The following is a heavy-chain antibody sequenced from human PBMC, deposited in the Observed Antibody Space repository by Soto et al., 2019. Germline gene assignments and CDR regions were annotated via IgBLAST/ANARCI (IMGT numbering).Heavy chain of an antibody. Sequence: QVQLQESGPGLVKPSQTLSLTGTVSGGSINTGDFYWSWIRQHPGKGLEYIGYIYYTGSTYYNPSLKSRVAISVDTSKNQFSLRLTSVTAADTAVYYCVRDTAVGGGRSDWYFDLWGRGTLVAVSS. CDR2: IYYTGST. CDR3: VRDTAVGGGRSDWYFDL. D-gene: IGHD2-15*01. V-gene: IGHV4-31*03. J-gene: IGHJ2*01. CDR1: GGSINTGDFY.